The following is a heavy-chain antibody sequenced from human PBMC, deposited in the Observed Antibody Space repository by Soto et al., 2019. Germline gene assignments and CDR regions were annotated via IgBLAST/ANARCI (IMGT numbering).Heavy chain of an antibody. J-gene: IGHJ6*02. CDR2: IYYSGST. Sequence: PSETLSLTCTVSGGSISSGDYYWSWIRQPPGKGLEWIGYIYYSGSTYYNPSLKSRVTISVDTSKSQFSLKLSSVTAADTAVYYCARVRRFGELFYYYYGMDVWGQGTTVTVSS. CDR1: GGSISSGDYY. D-gene: IGHD3-10*01. V-gene: IGHV4-30-4*01. CDR3: ARVRRFGELFYYYYGMDV.